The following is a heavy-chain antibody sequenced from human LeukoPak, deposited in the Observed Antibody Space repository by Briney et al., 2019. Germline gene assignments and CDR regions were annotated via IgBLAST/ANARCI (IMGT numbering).Heavy chain of an antibody. V-gene: IGHV3-48*04. CDR3: ARDDYGDYSFDY. CDR2: ISSSSSTI. Sequence: SXXXXXFTFSXXXMNWXRXAPGKXLEWVXYISSSSSTIYYADSVKGRFTISRDNAKNSLYLQMNSLRAEDTAVYYCARDDYGDYSFDYWGQGTLVTVSS. CDR1: XFTFSXXX. J-gene: IGHJ4*02. D-gene: IGHD4-17*01.